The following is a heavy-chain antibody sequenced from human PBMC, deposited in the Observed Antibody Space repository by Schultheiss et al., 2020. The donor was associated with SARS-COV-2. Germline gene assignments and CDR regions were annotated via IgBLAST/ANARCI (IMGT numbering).Heavy chain of an antibody. D-gene: IGHD6-13*01. CDR1: GFTFSSYS. J-gene: IGHJ6*03. V-gene: IGHV3-21*01. CDR3: ARDLGIAAAGSAYYYMDV. Sequence: GSLRLSCAASGFTFSSYSMNWVRQAPGKGLEWVSSISSSSSYIYYADSVKGRFTISRDNAKNSLYLQMNSLRAEDTAVYYCARDLGIAAAGSAYYYMDVWGKGTTVTVSS. CDR2: ISSSSSYI.